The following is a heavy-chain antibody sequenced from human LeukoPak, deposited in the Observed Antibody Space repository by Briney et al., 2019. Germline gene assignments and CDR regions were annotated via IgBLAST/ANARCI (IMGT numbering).Heavy chain of an antibody. CDR1: GGSFSGYY. V-gene: IGHV4-34*01. CDR2: INHSGST. CDR3: ARDSRGYGDYVVY. Sequence: SETLSLTCAVYGGSFSGYYWSWIRQPPGKGLEWIGEINHSGSTNYNPSLKSRVTISVDTSKNQFSLKLSSVTAADTAVYYCARDSRGYGDYVVYWGQGTLVTVSS. D-gene: IGHD4-17*01. J-gene: IGHJ4*02.